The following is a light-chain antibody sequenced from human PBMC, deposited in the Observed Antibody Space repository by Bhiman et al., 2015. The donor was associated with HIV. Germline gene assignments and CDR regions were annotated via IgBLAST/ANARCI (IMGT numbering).Light chain of an antibody. V-gene: IGLV3-21*01. CDR1: NIGSKS. J-gene: IGLJ1*01. CDR3: QAWDSSTARV. CDR2: YDS. Sequence: SYELTQPPSVSVAPGKTARITCGGTNIGSKSVHWYQQKPGQAPVLVIYYDSDRPSGIPERFSGSNSVNTATLTISGTQAMDEADYYCQAWDSSTARVFGTGTRVTVL.